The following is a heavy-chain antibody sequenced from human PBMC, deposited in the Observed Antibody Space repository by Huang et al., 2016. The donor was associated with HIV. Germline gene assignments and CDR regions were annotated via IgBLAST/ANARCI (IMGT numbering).Heavy chain of an antibody. V-gene: IGHV4-39*01. CDR2: VYQSGIT. J-gene: IGHJ4*02. Sequence: QLQLQESGPGQVKPSETLSLTCTVSGDFISSTNYYWGWIRQSPGKGLAWVGSVYQSGITNYTPSLKSRVTLSVDTSRNQFSLRLNSVTAADTAVYYCASQHIGAAATWFWGRGTQVAVSS. CDR3: ASQHIGAAATWF. CDR1: GDFISSTNYY. D-gene: IGHD6-13*01.